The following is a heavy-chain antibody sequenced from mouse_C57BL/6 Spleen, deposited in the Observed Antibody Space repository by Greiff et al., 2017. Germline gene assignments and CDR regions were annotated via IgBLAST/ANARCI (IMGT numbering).Heavy chain of an antibody. D-gene: IGHD1-1*01. CDR1: GFTFSDYG. Sequence: EVQLQESGGGLVKPGGSLKLSCAASGFTFSDYGMHWVRQAPEKGLEWVAYISSGGSTIYYADTVKGRFTISRENAKNTLFLQMTSLRSEDTAMYYCARPFYGSSYDYYAMDYWGQGTSVTVSS. J-gene: IGHJ4*01. CDR3: ARPFYGSSYDYYAMDY. CDR2: ISSGGSTI. V-gene: IGHV5-17*01.